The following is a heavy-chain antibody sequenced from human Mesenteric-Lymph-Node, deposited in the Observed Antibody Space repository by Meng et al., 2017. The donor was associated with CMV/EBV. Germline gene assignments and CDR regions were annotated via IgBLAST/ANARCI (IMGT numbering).Heavy chain of an antibody. CDR1: GGTLSRNA. J-gene: IGHJ4*02. CDR3: ARVGDWNQYYFDY. V-gene: IGHV1-69*05. CDR2: ITPISART. D-gene: IGHD1-1*01. Sequence: KACGGTLSRNAVAWVRQAPGQGLEWMGGITPISARTNYAQEFQGRVTITTDESTSTAYMELSSLRSDDTAVYYCARVGDWNQYYFDYWGQGTLVTVSS.